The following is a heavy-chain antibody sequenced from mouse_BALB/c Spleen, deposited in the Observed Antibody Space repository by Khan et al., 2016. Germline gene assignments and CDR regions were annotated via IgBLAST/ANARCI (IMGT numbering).Heavy chain of an antibody. CDR2: VNPYNGDT. J-gene: IGHJ1*01. D-gene: IGHD2-1*01. Sequence: VQLKESGPELVKPGASVKISCKASGYSFTGYFMNWVKQSHGKSLEWIGRVNPYNGDTFYNQKFKGKASMTVDKSSRTAHMELLSLTSEDSAVYYCGRGGNYVNLYFDGWGAGTTVTVSS. CDR1: GYSFTGYF. V-gene: IGHV1-37*01. CDR3: GRGGNYVNLYFDG.